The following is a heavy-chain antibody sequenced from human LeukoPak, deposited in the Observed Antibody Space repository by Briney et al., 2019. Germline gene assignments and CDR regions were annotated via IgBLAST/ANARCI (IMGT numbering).Heavy chain of an antibody. D-gene: IGHD1-26*01. Sequence: SETLSLTCTVSGGSISSNYWSWIRQSPGKGLEWIGYIYYSGSTNYNPSLKSRVTISVDTSKNQFSLKLSSVTAADTAVYYCARDGNGIDYWGQGTLVIVSS. CDR2: IYYSGST. CDR1: GGSISSNY. V-gene: IGHV4-59*01. CDR3: ARDGNGIDY. J-gene: IGHJ4*02.